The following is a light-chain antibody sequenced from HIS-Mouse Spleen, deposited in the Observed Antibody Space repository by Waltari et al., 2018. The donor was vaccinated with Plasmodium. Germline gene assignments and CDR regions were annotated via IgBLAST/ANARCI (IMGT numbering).Light chain of an antibody. CDR2: EVS. CDR1: SSDVGGYNY. Sequence: QSALTQPPSASGSPGQSVTISCTGTSSDVGGYNYVPWYQPHPGKAPKLMIYEVSTRPSGVPDRFSGSKSGNTASLTVSGLQAEDEADYYCSSYAGSNNLVFGGGTKLTVL. CDR3: SSYAGSNNLV. V-gene: IGLV2-8*01. J-gene: IGLJ2*01.